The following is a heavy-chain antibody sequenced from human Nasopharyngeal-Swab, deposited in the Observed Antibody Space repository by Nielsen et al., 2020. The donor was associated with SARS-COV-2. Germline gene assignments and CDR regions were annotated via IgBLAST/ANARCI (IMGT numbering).Heavy chain of an antibody. Sequence: VRQAPGKGLLWVSRINTDGSSIPYADSVKGRFTISRDNAKNTLYLQMNSLRAEDTAVYYCARASYRGYYYMDVWGKGTTVTVSS. CDR3: ARASYRGYYYMDV. D-gene: IGHD1-26*01. J-gene: IGHJ6*03. V-gene: IGHV3-74*01. CDR2: INTDGSSI.